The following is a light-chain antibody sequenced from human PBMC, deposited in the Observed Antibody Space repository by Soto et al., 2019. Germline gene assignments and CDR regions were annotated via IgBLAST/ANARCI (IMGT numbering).Light chain of an antibody. Sequence: EIVLTQSPGILSLSPGQRATLSCRASQSVSGSYLAWYQHKRGQAPRLIMFGAASRATGIPDKFSCTGSRTEFTLLISRLEPDDFAVYYWQHYGSKPHTFGQGTKLESK. V-gene: IGKV3-20*01. CDR3: QHYGSKPHT. CDR2: GAA. J-gene: IGKJ2*01. CDR1: QSVSGSY.